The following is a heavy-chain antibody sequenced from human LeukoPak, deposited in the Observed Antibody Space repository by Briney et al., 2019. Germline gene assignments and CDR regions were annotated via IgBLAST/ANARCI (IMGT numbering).Heavy chain of an antibody. CDR3: ARTPPPDFYDSSGYYYEGGDY. V-gene: IGHV4-39*01. CDR2: IYYNGST. Sequence: PSETLSLTCTVSGGSITSKTYYWAWIRQPPGKGLERIGNIYYNGSTYYTPSLKSRLTISVDASKNHFSLKLSSLAAADTAVYYCARTPPPDFYDSSGYYYEGGDYWGQGTLVTVSS. J-gene: IGHJ4*02. D-gene: IGHD3-22*01. CDR1: GGSITSKTYY.